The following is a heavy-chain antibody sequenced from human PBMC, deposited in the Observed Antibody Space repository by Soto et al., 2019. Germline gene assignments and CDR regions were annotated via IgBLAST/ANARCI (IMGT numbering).Heavy chain of an antibody. CDR2: ISYDGSNK. Sequence: QVQLVESGGGVVQPGRSLRLSCAASGFTFSSYAMHWVRQAPGKGLERVAVISYDGSNKYYADSVKGRFTISRDNSKNALYLQMNSLRAEDTDVYYCARGSGYEQIYYYYGMDVWGQGTTVTVSS. D-gene: IGHD5-12*01. CDR1: GFTFSSYA. J-gene: IGHJ6*02. V-gene: IGHV3-30-3*01. CDR3: ARGSGYEQIYYYYGMDV.